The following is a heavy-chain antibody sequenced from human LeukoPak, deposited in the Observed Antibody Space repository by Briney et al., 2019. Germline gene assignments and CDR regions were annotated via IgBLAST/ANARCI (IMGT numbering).Heavy chain of an antibody. CDR1: GGSIFISGYY. D-gene: IGHD2-2*01. CDR2: IYYDGTT. J-gene: IGHJ4*02. CDR3: ARHGGVCTSNTCFHFDS. V-gene: IGHV4-39*01. Sequence: SETLSLTCTVSGGSIFISGYYWGWLRQPPGKGLEWIGSIYYDGTTYYNPSLKSRVTISVDTSKNQFSLKLNSVTAADTAVYYCARHGGVCTSNTCFHFDSWGQGALVTVSS.